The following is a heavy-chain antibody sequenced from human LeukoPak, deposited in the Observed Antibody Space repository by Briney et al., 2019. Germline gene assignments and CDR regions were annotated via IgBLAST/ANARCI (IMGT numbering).Heavy chain of an antibody. D-gene: IGHD3-3*01. V-gene: IGHV4-39*01. J-gene: IGHJ5*02. CDR3: ARQRGYDFWRGYSAPHNWFDP. CDR2: IYYSGST. CDR1: GGSISSSSYY. Sequence: SETLSLTCTVSGGSISSSSYYWGWLRQPPGKGLEWIGSIYYSGSTYYNPSLKSRVTISVDTSKNQFSLKLSSVTAADRAVYYCARQRGYDFWRGYSAPHNWFDPWGQGTLVTVSS.